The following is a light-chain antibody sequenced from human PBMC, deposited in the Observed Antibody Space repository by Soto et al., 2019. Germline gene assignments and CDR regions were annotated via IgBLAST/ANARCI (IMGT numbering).Light chain of an antibody. J-gene: IGLJ1*01. V-gene: IGLV1-44*01. CDR3: AAWDDSLNAYV. CDR1: TSNIGSNS. CDR2: SXX. Sequence: QSVLTQPPSASGTPGQRVTISCSGSTSNIGSNSVNWYQQLPGTAPKLLIYSXXXRXXXXXXQXXXSRSGTSASLAISGLXXEXEXDYYCAAWDDSLNAYVFGTGTKVTVL.